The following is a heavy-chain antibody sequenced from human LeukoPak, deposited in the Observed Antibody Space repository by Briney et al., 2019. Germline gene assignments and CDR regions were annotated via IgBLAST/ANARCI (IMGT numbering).Heavy chain of an antibody. Sequence: PSETLSLTCSVSGGSISSYYWSWIRQPPGKGLEWIGRIYTSGSTNYNPSLKSRVTISVDTSKNQFSLKLSSVTAADTAVYYCASSEVVPGWFDPWGQGTLVTVSS. CDR1: GGSISSYY. D-gene: IGHD2-2*01. CDR3: ASSEVVPGWFDP. J-gene: IGHJ5*02. CDR2: IYTSGST. V-gene: IGHV4-4*08.